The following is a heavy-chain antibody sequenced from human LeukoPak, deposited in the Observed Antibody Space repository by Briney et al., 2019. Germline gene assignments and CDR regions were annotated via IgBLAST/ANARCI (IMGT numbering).Heavy chain of an antibody. CDR2: IGRYEGDT. CDR1: TSY. D-gene: IGHD1-1*01. J-gene: IGHJ5*01. V-gene: IGHV1-18*04. CDR3: ARDFWNFDDSGGYNRDFDS. Sequence: GASVKVSCKATSYISWVRQAPGQGLEWMAWIGRYEGDTYSAQNFRDRLTVTSDTSTGTVYLHLRSLRPDDTAVYYCARDFWNFDDSGGYNRDFDSWGQGTLVTVSS.